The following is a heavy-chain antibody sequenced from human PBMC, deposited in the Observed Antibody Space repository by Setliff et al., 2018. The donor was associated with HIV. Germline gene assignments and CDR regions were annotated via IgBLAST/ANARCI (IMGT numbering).Heavy chain of an antibody. CDR3: ARQTWEYYDTLTGYYRSPKNFDS. D-gene: IGHD3-9*01. CDR1: GGSISSGNYY. V-gene: IGHV4-61*02. CDR2: IYTSGST. Sequence: PSETLSLTCTVSGGSISSGNYYWGWIRQPAGKGLEWIGRIYTSGSTNYNPSLKSRVTISLDTSKNQFSLNLSSVTAADTAVYYCARQTWEYYDTLTGYYRSPKNFDSWGQG. J-gene: IGHJ4*02.